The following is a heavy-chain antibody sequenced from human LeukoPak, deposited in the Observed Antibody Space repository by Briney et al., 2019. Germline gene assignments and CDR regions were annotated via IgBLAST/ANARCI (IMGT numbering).Heavy chain of an antibody. CDR3: ARLGYCSGGSCFPFYSYYYGMDV. Sequence: ASVKVSCKASGYTFTSYGISWVRQAPGQGLEWMGWISAYNGNTNYAQKLQGRVTMTTDTSTSTAYMELRSLRSDDTAVCYCARLGYCSGGSCFPFYSYYYGMDVWGQGTTVTVSS. D-gene: IGHD2-15*01. CDR2: ISAYNGNT. CDR1: GYTFTSYG. J-gene: IGHJ6*02. V-gene: IGHV1-18*01.